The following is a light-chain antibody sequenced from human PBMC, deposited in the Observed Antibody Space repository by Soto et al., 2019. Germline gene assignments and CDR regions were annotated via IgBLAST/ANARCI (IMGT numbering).Light chain of an antibody. J-gene: IGKJ1*01. V-gene: IGKV1-5*03. Sequence: SQMPESPSTLSGAVGDRVTITCRASQTISSWLAWYQQKPGKAPKLLIYKASTLKSGVPSRFSGSGSGTEFTLTISSLQSEDFAVYYCQQYNDWPWTFGQGTKVDIK. CDR3: QQYNDWPWT. CDR1: QTISSW. CDR2: KAS.